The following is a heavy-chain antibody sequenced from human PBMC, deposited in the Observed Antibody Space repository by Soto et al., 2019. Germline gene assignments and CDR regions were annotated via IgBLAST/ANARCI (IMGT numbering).Heavy chain of an antibody. V-gene: IGHV3-30*03. CDR2: ISYDGSNK. Sequence: PGGSLRLSCAASGFTFSSYGMDWVRQAPGKGLEWVAVISYDGSNKYYADSVKGRFTISRDNAKNSLYLQMNSLRAEDTAVYYCARDYGSWYVPHAFDIWGQGTMVTVSS. D-gene: IGHD6-13*01. J-gene: IGHJ3*02. CDR1: GFTFSSYG. CDR3: ARDYGSWYVPHAFDI.